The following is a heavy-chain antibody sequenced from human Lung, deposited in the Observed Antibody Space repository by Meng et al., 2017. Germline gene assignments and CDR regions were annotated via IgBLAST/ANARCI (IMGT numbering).Heavy chain of an antibody. Sequence: HVRLPRSGPGLVTPSQTRSLTCTVSGVSISSSNYYCSWIRQPPGKGLEWSGHIYNSGSTYYNPSLKSRITISVDTSKNQFSLKLSSVTAADTAVYYCARGQKGYFDLWGRGTLVTVSS. CDR3: ARGQKGYFDL. CDR1: GVSISSSNYY. V-gene: IGHV4-30-4*01. J-gene: IGHJ2*01. CDR2: IYNSGST.